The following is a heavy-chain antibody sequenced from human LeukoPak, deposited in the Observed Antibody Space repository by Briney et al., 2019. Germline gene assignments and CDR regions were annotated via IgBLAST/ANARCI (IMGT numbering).Heavy chain of an antibody. CDR2: ISGSGGST. J-gene: IGHJ4*02. CDR1: GFTFSSYA. CDR3: ARFDLRYSGYDDAPDY. V-gene: IGHV3-23*01. D-gene: IGHD5-12*01. Sequence: GGSLRLSCAASGFTFSSYAMSWVRQAPGKGLEWVSAISGSGGSTYYADSVKGRFTISRDNSKNTLYLQMNSLRAEDTAVYYCARFDLRYSGYDDAPDYWGQGTLVTVSS.